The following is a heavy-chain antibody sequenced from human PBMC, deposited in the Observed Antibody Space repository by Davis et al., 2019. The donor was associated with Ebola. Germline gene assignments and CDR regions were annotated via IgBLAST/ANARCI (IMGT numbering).Heavy chain of an antibody. D-gene: IGHD5-24*01. Sequence: GESLKISCAASGFTFSSYGMHWVRQAPGKGLEWVAVIWYDGSNKYYADSVKGRFTISRDNSKNTLYLQMNSLRAEDTAVYYCARDQRRDGYNSLVYWGQGTLVTVSS. J-gene: IGHJ4*02. CDR3: ARDQRRDGYNSLVY. V-gene: IGHV3-33*01. CDR2: IWYDGSNK. CDR1: GFTFSSYG.